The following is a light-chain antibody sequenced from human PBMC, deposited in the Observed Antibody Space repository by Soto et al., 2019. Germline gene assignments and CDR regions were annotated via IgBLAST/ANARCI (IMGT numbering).Light chain of an antibody. Sequence: QSALTQPASVSGSPGQSITISCTGTSSDVGGYNYVYWYQQHPGKAPKLMIYDVSNRPSGVSNRFSGSKSGNTASLTISGLQAEDEADCYCSSYTSSSTLVFGGGTKLTVL. CDR3: SSYTSSSTLV. CDR1: SSDVGGYNY. V-gene: IGLV2-14*01. CDR2: DVS. J-gene: IGLJ2*01.